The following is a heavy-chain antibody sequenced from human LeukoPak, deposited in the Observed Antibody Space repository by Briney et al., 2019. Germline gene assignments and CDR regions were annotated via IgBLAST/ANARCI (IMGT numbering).Heavy chain of an antibody. CDR3: ARGRVIPGAAAGNFDY. J-gene: IGHJ4*02. CDR1: GGSFSGYY. CDR2: INHSGSA. D-gene: IGHD6-13*01. V-gene: IGHV4-34*01. Sequence: SETLSLTCAVYGGSFSGYYWCWIRQPPGKGLEWSGEINHSGSANYNPSLKSRVTISVDTSKNQFSLKLSSVTAADTAVYYCARGRVIPGAAAGNFDYWGQGTLVTVSS.